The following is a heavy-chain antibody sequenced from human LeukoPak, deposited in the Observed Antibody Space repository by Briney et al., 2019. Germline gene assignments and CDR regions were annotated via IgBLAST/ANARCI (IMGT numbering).Heavy chain of an antibody. CDR2: INHSGST. CDR1: GGSFSDYR. Sequence: SETLSLTCAVYGGSFSDYRWSWIRQPPGKGLEWIGEINHSGSTNYNPSLKSRVTISVDTSKNQFSLKLSSVTAADTAVYYCARLGLAKKGYYYYYYMDVWGKGTTVTISS. CDR3: ARLGLAKKGYYYYYYMDV. J-gene: IGHJ6*03. V-gene: IGHV4-34*01. D-gene: IGHD3-16*01.